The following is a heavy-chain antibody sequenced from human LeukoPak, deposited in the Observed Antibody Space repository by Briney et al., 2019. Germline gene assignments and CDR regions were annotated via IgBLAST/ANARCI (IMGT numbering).Heavy chain of an antibody. Sequence: MSSETLSLTCTVSGGSISSYYWSWIRQPAGKGLEWIGRIYTSGSTNYNPSLKSRVTMSVDTSKNQFSLKLSSVTAADTAVYYCAGHHPRNTVDFWGQGTLVTVSS. CDR3: AGHHPRNTVDF. CDR1: GGSISSYY. CDR2: IYTSGST. J-gene: IGHJ4*02. V-gene: IGHV4-4*07. D-gene: IGHD2/OR15-2a*01.